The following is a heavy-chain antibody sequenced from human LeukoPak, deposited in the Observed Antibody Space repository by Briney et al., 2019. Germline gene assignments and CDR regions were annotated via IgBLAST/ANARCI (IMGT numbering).Heavy chain of an antibody. Sequence: SETLSLTXAVYGGSFSGYYWSWIRQPPGKGLEWIGEINHSGGTNYNPSLKSRVTISVDTSKNQFSLKLSSVTAADTAVYYCARGIIGYYDFWSGYLTASWFDPWGQGTLVTVSS. V-gene: IGHV4-34*01. CDR2: INHSGGT. J-gene: IGHJ5*02. CDR3: ARGIIGYYDFWSGYLTASWFDP. D-gene: IGHD3-3*01. CDR1: GGSFSGYY.